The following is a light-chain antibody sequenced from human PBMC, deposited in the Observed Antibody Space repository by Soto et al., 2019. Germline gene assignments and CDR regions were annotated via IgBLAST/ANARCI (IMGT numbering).Light chain of an antibody. V-gene: IGLV2-14*03. J-gene: IGLJ1*01. CDR3: SSYTRSSTLVV. Sequence: QSVLTQPASVSGSPGQSITVSCTGTSRDIGGYNYVSWYQQSPGEAPKVIIYDVSDRPSGVSNRFSGSKSGNTASLTISGLQTEDEADYYCSSYTRSSTLVVFGTGTKVTVL. CDR1: SRDIGGYNY. CDR2: DVS.